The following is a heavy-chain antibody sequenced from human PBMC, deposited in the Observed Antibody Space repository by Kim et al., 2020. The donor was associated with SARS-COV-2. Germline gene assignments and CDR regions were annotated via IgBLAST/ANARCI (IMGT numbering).Heavy chain of an antibody. CDR3: ASLLPLYYYGMDV. J-gene: IGHJ6*02. V-gene: IGHV3-48*03. CDR2: ISSSGSTI. Sequence: GGSLRLSCAASGFTFSSYEMNWVRQAPGKGLEWVSYISSSGSTIYYADSVKGRFTISRDNAKNSLYLQMNSLRAEDTAVYYCASLLPLYYYGMDVWGQGTTVTVSS. CDR1: GFTFSSYE.